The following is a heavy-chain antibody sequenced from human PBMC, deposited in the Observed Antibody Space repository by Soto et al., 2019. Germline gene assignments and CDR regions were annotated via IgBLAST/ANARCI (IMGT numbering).Heavy chain of an antibody. J-gene: IGHJ4*02. Sequence: SETLSLTCTVSGGSISTGGYYWNWIRQHPGKGLEWIGYFYYSGSTYYNPSLESRFTISVDTSKNQFSLSLTSVTAADTAVYYCARTYDSSGYYYDYWGQGTLVTVSS. CDR1: GGSISTGGYY. D-gene: IGHD3-22*01. CDR3: ARTYDSSGYYYDY. CDR2: FYYSGST. V-gene: IGHV4-31*03.